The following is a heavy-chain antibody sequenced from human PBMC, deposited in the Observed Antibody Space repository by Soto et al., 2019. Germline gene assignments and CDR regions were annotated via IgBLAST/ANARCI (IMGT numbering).Heavy chain of an antibody. CDR3: ARAAIHGSSWYFWVDP. CDR1: GGTFSRHA. V-gene: IGHV1-69*01. J-gene: IGHJ5*02. CDR2: IIPMFGTT. Sequence: QVQLVQSGSEVKMPGSSVKVSCKTYGGTFSRHAINWVRQAPGQWLELMGGIIPMFGTTNYAQKFKGRVTISADERTSTSYMELSSLRSEYAAVYYGARAAIHGSSWYFWVDPWGQGNLVNVSS. D-gene: IGHD6-13*01.